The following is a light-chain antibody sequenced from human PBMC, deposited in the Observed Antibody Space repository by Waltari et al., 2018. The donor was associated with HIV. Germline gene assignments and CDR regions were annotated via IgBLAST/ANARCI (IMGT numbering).Light chain of an antibody. CDR3: QQQSNWPLT. J-gene: IGKJ4*01. Sequence: ELVLTQSPATLSLSPGARATLSCRASQSVSRYFAWYQQKPGQAPRPLIYDASNRATGIPARFSGSGSGTDFTLTISSLEPEDFALYYCQQQSNWPLTFGGGTNVEIK. CDR1: QSVSRY. CDR2: DAS. V-gene: IGKV3-11*01.